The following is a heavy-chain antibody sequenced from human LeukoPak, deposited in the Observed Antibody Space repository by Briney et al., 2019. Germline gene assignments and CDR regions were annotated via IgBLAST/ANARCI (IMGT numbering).Heavy chain of an antibody. CDR2: ISYDGSNK. D-gene: IGHD3-22*01. V-gene: IGHV3-30*03. CDR1: GFTFSSYG. J-gene: IGHJ4*02. CDR3: ARGYYYQDFDY. Sequence: GGSLRLSCAASGFTFSSYGMHWVRQAPGKGLEWVAVISYDGSNKYYADSVKGRFTISRDNSKNTLYLQMGSLRAEDMAVYYCARGYYYQDFDYWGQGTLVTVSS.